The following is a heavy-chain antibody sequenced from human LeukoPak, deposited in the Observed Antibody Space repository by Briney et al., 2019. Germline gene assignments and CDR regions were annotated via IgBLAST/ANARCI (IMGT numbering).Heavy chain of an antibody. CDR3: AKEGNEGLWFGELLLSYFDY. J-gene: IGHJ4*02. CDR1: GFTFSSYA. Sequence: GGSLRLSCAASGFTFSSYAMSWVRQAPGKGLEWVSAISGSGGSTYYADSVKGRFTISRDNSKNTLYLQMNSLRAEDTAVYYCAKEGNEGLWFGELLLSYFDYWGQGTLVTVSS. D-gene: IGHD3-10*01. V-gene: IGHV3-23*01. CDR2: ISGSGGST.